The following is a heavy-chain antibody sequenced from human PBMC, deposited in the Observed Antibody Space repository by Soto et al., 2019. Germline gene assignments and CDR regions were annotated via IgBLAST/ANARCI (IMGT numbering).Heavy chain of an antibody. CDR1: GFTFSSYG. J-gene: IGHJ6*03. Sequence: GGSLRLSCAASGFTFSSYGMHWVRQAPGKGLEWVAVIWYDGSNKYYADSVKGRFTISRDNSKNTLYLQMNSLRAEDTAVYYCARGPYCSGGSCYSYYYYYMDVWGKGTTVTVSS. CDR3: ARGPYCSGGSCYSYYYYYMDV. D-gene: IGHD2-15*01. CDR2: IWYDGSNK. V-gene: IGHV3-33*01.